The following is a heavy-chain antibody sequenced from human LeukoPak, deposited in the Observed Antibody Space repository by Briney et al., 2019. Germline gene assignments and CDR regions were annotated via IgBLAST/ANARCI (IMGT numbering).Heavy chain of an antibody. J-gene: IGHJ3*02. V-gene: IGHV4-34*01. CDR3: ASITRDPRNRDGYNSGVPNAFDI. D-gene: IGHD5-24*01. CDR2: INHSGST. CDR1: GGSFSGYY. Sequence: SETLSLTCAVYGGSFSGYYWSWIRQPPGKGLEWIGEINHSGSTNYNPSLKSRVTISVDTSKNQFSLKLSSVTAADTAVYYCASITRDPRNRDGYNSGVPNAFDIWGQGTMVTVSS.